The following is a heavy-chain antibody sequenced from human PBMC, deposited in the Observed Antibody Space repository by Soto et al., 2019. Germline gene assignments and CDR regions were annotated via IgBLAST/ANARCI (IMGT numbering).Heavy chain of an antibody. D-gene: IGHD6-6*01. Sequence: SETLSLTCTVSGDSISSSSYYWGWIRQPPGKGLEWIGSIYYSGSTYYNPSLKSRVTISVDTSKNQFSLKLSSVTAADTAVYYCARQPLYSSSSGRDYWGQGTLVTVSS. CDR2: IYYSGST. J-gene: IGHJ4*02. CDR1: GDSISSSSYY. CDR3: ARQPLYSSSSGRDY. V-gene: IGHV4-39*01.